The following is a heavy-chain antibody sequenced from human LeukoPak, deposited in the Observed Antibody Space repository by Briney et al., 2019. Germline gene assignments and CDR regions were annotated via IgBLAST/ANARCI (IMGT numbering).Heavy chain of an antibody. CDR1: GFTLTSYA. Sequence: QTGGSLRLSCAASGFTLTSYAMSWVRQAPGKGLEWVSAMSGSGDSTNYADSVKGRFTISRDNSKNTVYLQMNSLRADDTAVYYCTKDLRGWSNSWGEGTLVRVSS. D-gene: IGHD3-22*01. CDR2: MSGSGDST. J-gene: IGHJ4*02. CDR3: TKDLRGWSNS. V-gene: IGHV3-23*01.